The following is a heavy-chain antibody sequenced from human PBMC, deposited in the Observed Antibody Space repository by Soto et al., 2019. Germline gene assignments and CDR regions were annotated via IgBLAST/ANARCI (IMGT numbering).Heavy chain of an antibody. CDR1: GCSISSYY. Sequence: QVQLQESGPGLVKTSETLSLTCTVSGCSISSYYWSWLRQPPGKGLEWIGYIYYSGSTNYNPSLKSRVTISVDTSKHQIPLKLSAVSASDTAVYYWASSSCSSTRCYLDYWGQGTLVTVSS. J-gene: IGHJ4*02. V-gene: IGHV4-59*08. CDR2: IYYSGST. CDR3: ASSSCSSTRCYLDY. D-gene: IGHD2-2*01.